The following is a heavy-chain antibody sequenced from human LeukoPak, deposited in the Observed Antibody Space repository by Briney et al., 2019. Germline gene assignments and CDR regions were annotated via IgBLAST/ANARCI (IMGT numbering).Heavy chain of an antibody. CDR2: ISWNSGII. CDR3: AKDRFFYDSGSKAN. D-gene: IGHD3-22*01. Sequence: GGSPRLSCVASGFTFDDYGMFWVRQTPGKGLEWVSAISWNSGIIAYADSVKGRFTIFRDNAKNSLYLQMNSLRVEDTAVYYCAKDRFFYDSGSKANWGQGTLVTVSS. J-gene: IGHJ4*02. CDR1: GFTFDDYG. V-gene: IGHV3-9*01.